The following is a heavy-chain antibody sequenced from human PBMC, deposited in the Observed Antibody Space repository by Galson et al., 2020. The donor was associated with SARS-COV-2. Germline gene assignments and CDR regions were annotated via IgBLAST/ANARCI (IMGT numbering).Heavy chain of an antibody. V-gene: IGHV1-18*04. CDR1: GYTFTSYG. CDR2: ISAYNGNT. J-gene: IGHJ5*02. D-gene: IGHD1-1*01. CDR3: ARNADWNGIERVRFDP. Sequence: ASVKVSCKASGYTFTSYGISWVRQAPGQGLEWMGWISAYNGNTNYAQKLQGRVTMTTDTSTSTAYMELRSLRSDDTAVYYCARNADWNGIERVRFDPWGQGTLVTVSS.